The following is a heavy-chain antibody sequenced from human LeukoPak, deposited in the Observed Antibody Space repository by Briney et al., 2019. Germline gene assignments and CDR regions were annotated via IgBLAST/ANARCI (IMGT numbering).Heavy chain of an antibody. CDR2: ISGSGGST. CDR1: GFTFSNSA. J-gene: IGHJ3*02. Sequence: GGSLRLSCAASGFTFSNSAMSWVRQAPGKGLEWVSAISGSGGSTYYADSVKGRFTISRDNSKNTLYLQMNSLRAEDTAVYYCAKEWQQRDAFDIWGQGTMVTVSS. CDR3: AKEWQQRDAFDI. V-gene: IGHV3-23*01. D-gene: IGHD6-13*01.